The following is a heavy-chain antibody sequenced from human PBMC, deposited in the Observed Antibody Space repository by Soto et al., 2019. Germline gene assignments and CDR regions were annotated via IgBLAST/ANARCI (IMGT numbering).Heavy chain of an antibody. CDR2: ISSSSSYI. CDR1: GFTFSSYS. D-gene: IGHD4-17*01. CDR3: ARDPGWGDDDYGDDDAFDI. J-gene: IGHJ3*02. Sequence: EVQLVESGGGLVKPGGSLRLSCAASGFTFSSYSMNWVRQAPGKGLEWVSSISSSSSYIYYADSVKGRFTISRDNAKNSLYLQMNSLRAEDTAVYYCARDPGWGDDDYGDDDAFDIWGQGTMVTVSS. V-gene: IGHV3-21*01.